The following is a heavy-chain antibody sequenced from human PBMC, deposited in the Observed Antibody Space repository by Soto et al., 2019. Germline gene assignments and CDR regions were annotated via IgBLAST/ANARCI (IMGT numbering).Heavy chain of an antibody. V-gene: IGHV3-11*01. CDR1: GFIFTDYS. Sequence: SLRLSCAASGFIFTDYSMTWIRQAPGKGLEWVSYISNGDETTQYADSVKGRFTVSRDNAKKVLFLQMSSLRVDDTAVYYCARDPKCRDGYNFDSWGRGALVTVSS. J-gene: IGHJ4*02. D-gene: IGHD5-12*01. CDR3: ARDPKCRDGYNFDS. CDR2: ISNGDETT.